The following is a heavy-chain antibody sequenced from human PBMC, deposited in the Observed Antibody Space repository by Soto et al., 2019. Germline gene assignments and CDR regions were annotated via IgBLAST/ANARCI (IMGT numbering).Heavy chain of an antibody. CDR2: VYYTGKT. CDR3: ARTVWEPHAFDI. CDR1: GPSIDNYA. J-gene: IGHJ3*02. V-gene: IGHV4-59*01. D-gene: IGHD1-26*01. Sequence: ETLSRSCTASGPSIDNYACTWVRQSPGKGLEWIGYVYYTGKTNYNPSLMSRVTISIDMSKTQYSLRLSSVTAADTAVYYCARTVWEPHAFDIWGPGTLV.